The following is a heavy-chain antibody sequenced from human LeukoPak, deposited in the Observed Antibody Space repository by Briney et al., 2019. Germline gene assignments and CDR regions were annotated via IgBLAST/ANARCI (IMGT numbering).Heavy chain of an antibody. J-gene: IGHJ6*02. V-gene: IGHV3-23*01. D-gene: IGHD3-16*01. CDR2: ISGSGGST. CDR3: AKENWALLYYYYGMDV. CDR1: GFTFSSYA. Sequence: GGSLRLSCAASGFTFSSYAMSWVRQAPGKGLEWVSAISGSGGSTYYADSVKGRFTIFRDNSKNTLYLQMNSLRAEDTAVYYCAKENWALLYYYYGMDVWGQGTTVTVSS.